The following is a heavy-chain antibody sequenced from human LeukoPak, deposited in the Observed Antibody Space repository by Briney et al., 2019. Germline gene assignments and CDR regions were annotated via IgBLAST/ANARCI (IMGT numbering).Heavy chain of an antibody. J-gene: IGHJ6*02. D-gene: IGHD3-9*01. V-gene: IGHV4-39*01. CDR1: GGSIGSSSYY. Sequence: PSETLSLTCTVSGGSIGSSSYYWGWIRQPPGKGLEWIGSIYHSGNTYYNPSLKSRVTISVDTSKNQFSLKLSSVTAADTAVYYCANILPPRGLQKDYYYYYGMDVWGQGTTVTVSS. CDR2: IYHSGNT. CDR3: ANILPPRGLQKDYYYYYGMDV.